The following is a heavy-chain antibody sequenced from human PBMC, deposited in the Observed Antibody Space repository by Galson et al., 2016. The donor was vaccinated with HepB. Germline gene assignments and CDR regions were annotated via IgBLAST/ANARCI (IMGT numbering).Heavy chain of an antibody. CDR1: GYTFTVYY. J-gene: IGHJ4*02. D-gene: IGHD2-15*01. CDR2: INPNSGDT. V-gene: IGHV1-2*06. CDR3: ARIGSNHNFDY. Sequence: SVKVSCKASGYTFTVYYMHWVRQAPGQGLEWLGRINPNSGDTHFAQNFQGRVTMTRDTSISTAYMELSRLRSDYTAVYYCARIGSNHNFDYWGQGTLVTVSS.